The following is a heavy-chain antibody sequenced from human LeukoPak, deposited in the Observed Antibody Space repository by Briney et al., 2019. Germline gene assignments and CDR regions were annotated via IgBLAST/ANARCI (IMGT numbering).Heavy chain of an antibody. J-gene: IGHJ4*02. Sequence: ASVKVSCKASGYTFTGYYMHWVRQAAGQGLEWMGWINPNSGGTNYAQKFQGRVTMTRDTSISTAYMQLSRLRSDDTAVFYWAREYSSSAALWFDYWGQGTLVTVSS. V-gene: IGHV1-2*02. CDR1: GYTFTGYY. D-gene: IGHD6-6*01. CDR3: AREYSSSAALWFDY. CDR2: INPNSGGT.